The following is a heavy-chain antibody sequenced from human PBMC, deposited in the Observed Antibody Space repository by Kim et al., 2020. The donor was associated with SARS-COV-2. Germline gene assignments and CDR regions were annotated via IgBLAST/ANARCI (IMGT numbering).Heavy chain of an antibody. CDR3: ARPPFDFWSGYYGYYYMDV. CDR2: ISYDGSNK. Sequence: GGSLRLSCAASGFTFSSYAMHWVRQAPGKGLEWVAVISYDGSNKYYADSVKGRFTISRDNSKNTLYLQMNSLRAEDTAVYYCARPPFDFWSGYYGYYYMDVWGKGTTVTVSS. J-gene: IGHJ6*03. CDR1: GFTFSSYA. V-gene: IGHV3-30-3*01. D-gene: IGHD3-3*01.